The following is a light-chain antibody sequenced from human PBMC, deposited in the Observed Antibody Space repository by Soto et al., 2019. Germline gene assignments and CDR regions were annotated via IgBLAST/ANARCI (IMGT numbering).Light chain of an antibody. Sequence: DIQMTQSPSTLSASVGDRVTITCRTSQSISSWLAWYQQKPGRAPKLLIHKASSLQTGVPSRFSGNGSGTEFTLTISSLQPDDFATYYCQQYNTSPYTFGQGTKLEIK. V-gene: IGKV1-5*03. CDR1: QSISSW. J-gene: IGKJ2*01. CDR2: KAS. CDR3: QQYNTSPYT.